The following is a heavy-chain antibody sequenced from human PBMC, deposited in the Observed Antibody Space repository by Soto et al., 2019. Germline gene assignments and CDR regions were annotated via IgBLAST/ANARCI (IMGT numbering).Heavy chain of an antibody. CDR3: ARYCGGDCYNADGMDV. Sequence: QVQLVQSGAEVKKPGSSVKVSCKASGGTFSSYTISWVRQAPGQGLEWRGRIIPILGIANYAQKFQGRVTITADKSTSTAYMELSSLRSEDTAVYYCARYCGGDCYNADGMDVWGQGTTVTVSS. CDR2: IIPILGIA. CDR1: GGTFSSYT. V-gene: IGHV1-69*02. J-gene: IGHJ6*02. D-gene: IGHD2-21*02.